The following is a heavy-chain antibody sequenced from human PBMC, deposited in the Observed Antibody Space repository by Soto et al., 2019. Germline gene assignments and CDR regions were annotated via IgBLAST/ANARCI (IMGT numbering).Heavy chain of an antibody. CDR1: GGSINSYY. CDR2: IYYSGST. V-gene: IGHV4-59*01. Sequence: QVQLQESGPGLVKPSETLSLTCTVSGGSINSYYWSWIRQPPGKGLELIGYIYYSGSTNYNPSLMSRVTISVDTSKNQLSLKLSSVTAADTAVYYCARAWGFYFDYWGQGTLVTVSS. CDR3: ARAWGFYFDY. J-gene: IGHJ4*02. D-gene: IGHD1-26*01.